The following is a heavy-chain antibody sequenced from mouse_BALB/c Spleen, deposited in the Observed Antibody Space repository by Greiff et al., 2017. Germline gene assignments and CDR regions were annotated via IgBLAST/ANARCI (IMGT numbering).Heavy chain of an antibody. CDR1: GYTFTTYW. D-gene: IGHD1-1*01. V-gene: IGHV1-87*01. J-gene: IGHJ3*01. CDR3: ARSDYGSSLFAY. CDR2: IYPGDGDT. Sequence: VQVVESGAELARPGASVKLSCKASGYTFTTYWMQWVKQRPGQGLEWIGAIYPGDGDTRYTQKFKGKATLTADKSSSTAYMQLSSLASEDSAVYYCARSDYGSSLFAYWGQGTLVTVSA.